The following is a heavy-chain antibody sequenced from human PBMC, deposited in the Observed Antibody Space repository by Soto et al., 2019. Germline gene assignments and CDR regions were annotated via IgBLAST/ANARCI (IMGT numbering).Heavy chain of an antibody. D-gene: IGHD3-9*01. CDR3: ARALILTGYYIHDAFDI. J-gene: IGHJ3*02. CDR2: IYYSGST. V-gene: IGHV4-61*08. Sequence: SETLSLTCTVSGGSISSGVYYWSWIRQPPGKGLEWIGYIYYSGSTNYDPSLKSRVTISVDTSKNQFSLKLSSVTAADTAVYYCARALILTGYYIHDAFDIWGQGTMVTVSS. CDR1: GGSISSGVYY.